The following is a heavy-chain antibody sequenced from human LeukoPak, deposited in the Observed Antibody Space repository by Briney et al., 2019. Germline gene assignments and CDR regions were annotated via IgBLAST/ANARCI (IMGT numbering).Heavy chain of an antibody. V-gene: IGHV1-2*02. CDR2: INPNSGGT. Sequence: ASLNVSCKASGYTXIGYSMHWVRQAPGQGLEWMGWINPNSGGTNYAQKFQGRVTMTRDRSISTAYMELSRLRSDDTDVYYCARDNGKYAMDVWGQGTTVTVFS. CDR3: ARDNGKYAMDV. CDR1: GYTXIGYS. D-gene: IGHD2-8*01. J-gene: IGHJ6*02.